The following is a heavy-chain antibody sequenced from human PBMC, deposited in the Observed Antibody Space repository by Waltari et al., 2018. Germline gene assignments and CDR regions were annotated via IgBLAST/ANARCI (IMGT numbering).Heavy chain of an antibody. CDR3: ARPPSGYYYYYMDV. V-gene: IGHV3-30-3*01. CDR1: VFAFSNYA. CDR2: ISYDGTKT. Sequence: QVQLVESGGGVVQPGRSLRLSCAASVFAFSNYAMHWVRQAPGKGREWVAFISYDGTKTYYTDSVKGRFTVSRDSSKNTLYLRMDSLRPEDTALYYCARPPSGYYYYYMDVWGKGTTVTVSS. J-gene: IGHJ6*03.